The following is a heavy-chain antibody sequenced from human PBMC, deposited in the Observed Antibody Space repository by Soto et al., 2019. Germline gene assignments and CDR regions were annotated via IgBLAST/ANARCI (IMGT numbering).Heavy chain of an antibody. V-gene: IGHV4-34*01. D-gene: IGHD3-3*01. CDR2: INHSGST. CDR1: GGSFSGYY. Sequence: SETLSLTCAVYGGSFSGYYWSWIRQPPGKGLEWIGEINHSGSTNYNPSLKSRVTISVDTSKNQFSLKLSSVTAAGTAVYYCARGKGRITIFGVVTPLYYYGMDVWGQGTTVTVSS. CDR3: ARGKGRITIFGVVTPLYYYGMDV. J-gene: IGHJ6*02.